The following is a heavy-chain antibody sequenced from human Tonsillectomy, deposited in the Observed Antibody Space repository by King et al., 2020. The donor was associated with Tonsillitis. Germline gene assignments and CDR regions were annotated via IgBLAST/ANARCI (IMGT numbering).Heavy chain of an antibody. V-gene: IGHV2-5*01. J-gene: IGHJ4*02. D-gene: IGHD2-21*01. CDR1: GFSLFTSEVG. CDR2: IYGNDDK. Sequence: TLKESGPTLVNPTQTLTLTCTFSGFSLFTSEVGVAWIRQPPGEALQWLAIIYGNDDKRYSPFFETRITITKDTSKNQVVLIMTNMDPVDTATYYCAHRPQVVPPYYFDYWGQGTLVTVSS. CDR3: AHRPQVVPPYYFDY.